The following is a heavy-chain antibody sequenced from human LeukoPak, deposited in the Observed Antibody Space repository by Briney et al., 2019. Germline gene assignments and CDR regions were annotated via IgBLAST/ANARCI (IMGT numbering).Heavy chain of an antibody. D-gene: IGHD3-3*01. CDR1: GFTVSSNY. CDR2: IYSGGST. V-gene: IGHV3-53*01. CDR3: ARDGDFWSGYYIY. J-gene: IGHJ4*02. Sequence: GGSLRLSCASSGFTVSSNYMSWVRQAPGKGLEWVSVIYSGGSTYDAGYVKGRFTISRDNSKNALYLQMNSLRAEDTAVYYGARDGDFWSGYYIYWGQGTLVTVSS.